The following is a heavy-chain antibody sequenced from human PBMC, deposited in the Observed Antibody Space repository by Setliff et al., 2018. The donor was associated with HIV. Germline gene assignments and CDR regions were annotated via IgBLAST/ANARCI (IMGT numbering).Heavy chain of an antibody. CDR1: GYTFIDYY. J-gene: IGHJ6*03. CDR3: ARTGDYYYYYMDV. CDR2: INPNSGGT. Sequence: ASVKVSCKASGYTFIDYYMHWVRQAPGQGLEWMGWINPNSGGTNYAQKFQGRVTMTRDTSISTAYMELSRLRSDDTAVYYCARTGDYYYYYMDVWGKGTTVTVSS. V-gene: IGHV1-2*02.